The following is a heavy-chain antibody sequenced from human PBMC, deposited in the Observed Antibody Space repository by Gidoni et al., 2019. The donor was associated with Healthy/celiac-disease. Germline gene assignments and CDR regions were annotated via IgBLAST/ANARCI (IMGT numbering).Heavy chain of an antibody. V-gene: IGHV1-2*02. J-gene: IGHJ3*02. CDR3: ARELGYCSGGSCYARGDAFDI. Sequence: QVQLVQSGPEVKKPGASVKVSCKASGSTLTGPYLHCVRQAPGQGLEWMGWINPNSGGTNYAQKFQGRVTMTRDTSISTAYMELSRLRSDDTAVYYCARELGYCSGGSCYARGDAFDIWGQGTMVTVSS. D-gene: IGHD2-15*01. CDR1: GSTLTGPY. CDR2: INPNSGGT.